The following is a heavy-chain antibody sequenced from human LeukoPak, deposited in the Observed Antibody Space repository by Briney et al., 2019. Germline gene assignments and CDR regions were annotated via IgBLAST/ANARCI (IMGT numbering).Heavy chain of an antibody. V-gene: IGHV3-30*02. J-gene: IGHJ4*02. Sequence: PGGSLRLSCVASGFTFSSYGMHWVRQTPGKGLEWVAFIRFDGSDKYYADSVKGRFTIFRDNSKNTLYLQMNSLRAEDRAVYYCAKDKNALCSNSCRSEFDYWGQGTLVTVSS. CDR2: IRFDGSDK. D-gene: IGHD2-2*01. CDR1: GFTFSSYG. CDR3: AKDKNALCSNSCRSEFDY.